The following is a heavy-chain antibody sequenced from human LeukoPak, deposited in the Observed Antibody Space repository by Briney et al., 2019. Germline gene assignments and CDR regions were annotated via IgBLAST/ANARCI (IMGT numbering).Heavy chain of an antibody. V-gene: IGHV3-15*01. CDR3: TSGFTSTWFYPSDY. D-gene: IGHD6-13*01. CDR2: IKSETAGGTT. J-gene: IGHJ4*02. CDR1: GFTFTNYW. Sequence: PGESLRLSCVASGFTFTNYWMTWVRQAPGMGLEWVGRIKSETAGGTTDYAAPVKGRFTISRDDSINTLYLQMSSLKTEDTAVYYCTSGFTSTWFYPSDYWGQGTLVIVSS.